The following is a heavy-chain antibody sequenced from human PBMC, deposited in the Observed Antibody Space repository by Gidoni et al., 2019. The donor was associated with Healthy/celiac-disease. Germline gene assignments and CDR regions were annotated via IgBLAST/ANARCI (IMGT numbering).Heavy chain of an antibody. J-gene: IGHJ4*02. CDR1: GFPFSSYS. D-gene: IGHD3-3*01. Sequence: EVQLVASGGGLVKPGGSLSPSGAATGFPFSSYSMNWVRKAPGKGREWVSSISSSSSYIYYADSVKGRFTISRDNAKNSLYLQMNSLRAEDTAVYYCARDHPGDFWSGYPIDYWGQGTLVTVSS. CDR3: ARDHPGDFWSGYPIDY. V-gene: IGHV3-21*01. CDR2: ISSSSSYI.